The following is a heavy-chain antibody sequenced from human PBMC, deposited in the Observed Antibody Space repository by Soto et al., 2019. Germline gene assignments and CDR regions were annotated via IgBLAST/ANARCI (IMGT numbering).Heavy chain of an antibody. D-gene: IGHD1-26*01. CDR3: ARVFTVRRGSGSDY. CDR1: GYTLTSYD. Sequence: VQLAQSGAEVKKPGASVKVSCKASGYTLTSYDIHWMRQATGQGLEWMGWMNPYSGNTGYEQRFQGRVTMTRDTSTNTSDMELSSLRSEDTAVYYCARVFTVRRGSGSDYWGQGTLVTVSS. CDR2: MNPYSGNT. V-gene: IGHV1-8*01. J-gene: IGHJ4*02.